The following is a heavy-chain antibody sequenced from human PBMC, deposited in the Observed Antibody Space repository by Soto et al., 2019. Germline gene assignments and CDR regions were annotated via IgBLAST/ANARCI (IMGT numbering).Heavy chain of an antibody. D-gene: IGHD6-19*01. CDR2: ISGSGAST. CDR1: GFSFSSYA. CDR3: AKEQWLGRNFYGMDV. J-gene: IGHJ6*02. V-gene: IGHV3-23*01. Sequence: GGSLRLSCAASGFSFSSYAMSWVRQAPGKGLEWVSAISGSGASTYYAESVKGRFTISRDNSKNTLYLQMNSLRAEDTAVYYCAKEQWLGRNFYGMDVWGQGTTVTVSS.